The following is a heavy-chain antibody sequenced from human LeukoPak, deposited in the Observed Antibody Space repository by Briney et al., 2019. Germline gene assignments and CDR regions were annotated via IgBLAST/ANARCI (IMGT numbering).Heavy chain of an antibody. CDR2: IYSGGST. Sequence: GGSLRLSCAASGFTVSSNYMSWVRPAPGKGLEWVSVIYSGGSTYYADSVKGRFTISRDNSKKTVSLQMNSLRAGDTAVYYCAKDWGYDSGTYLDSWGQGIRVTVSS. J-gene: IGHJ4*02. CDR3: AKDWGYDSGTYLDS. V-gene: IGHV3-53*05. CDR1: GFTVSSNY. D-gene: IGHD3-10*01.